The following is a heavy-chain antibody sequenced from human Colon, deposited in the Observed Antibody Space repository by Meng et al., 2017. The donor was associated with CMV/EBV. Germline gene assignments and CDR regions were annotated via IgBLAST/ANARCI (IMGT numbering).Heavy chain of an antibody. CDR2: TFSSGST. Sequence: VSGGSITSDDYQWRWIRQAPGKGLQWVGNTFSSGSTYYHPSLESRLSISLDTSRNQFFLNLTSVTAADTAVYYCARASTFHYWYFDLWGRGTLVTVSS. J-gene: IGHJ2*01. V-gene: IGHV4-30-4*01. CDR1: GGSITSDDYQ. CDR3: ARASTFHYWYFDL. D-gene: IGHD5/OR15-5a*01.